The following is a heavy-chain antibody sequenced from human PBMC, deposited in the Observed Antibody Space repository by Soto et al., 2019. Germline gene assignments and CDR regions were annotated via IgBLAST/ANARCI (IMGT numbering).Heavy chain of an antibody. V-gene: IGHV1-69*13. CDR1: GGTFSSYA. CDR3: ARVDTAMVLWLHP. CDR2: IIPIFGTA. D-gene: IGHD5-18*01. Sequence: SSVKVSCKASGGTFSSYAISWVRQAPGQGLEWMGGIIPIFGTANYAQKFQGRVTITADESTSTAYMELRSLRSDDTAVYYCARVDTAMVLWLHPWGKGPLVTVSS. J-gene: IGHJ5*02.